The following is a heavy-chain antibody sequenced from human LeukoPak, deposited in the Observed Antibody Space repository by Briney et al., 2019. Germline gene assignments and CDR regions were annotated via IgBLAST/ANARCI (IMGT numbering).Heavy chain of an antibody. CDR1: GFTFSRYD. D-gene: IGHD2-15*01. CDR3: ALYCSGGSCYSMGGAFDI. CDR2: ISGNGDST. Sequence: PGESLRLSCAASGFTFSRYDMSWVRQAPGKGLEWVSAISGNGDSTYYVDSVKGRFTISRDNSKNTLHLQMNSLRAEDTAVYYCALYCSGGSCYSMGGAFDIWGQGTMVTVSS. V-gene: IGHV3-23*01. J-gene: IGHJ3*02.